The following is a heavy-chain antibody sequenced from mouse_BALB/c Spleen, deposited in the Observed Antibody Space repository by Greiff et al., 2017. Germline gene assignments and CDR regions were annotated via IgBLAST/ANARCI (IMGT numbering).Heavy chain of an antibody. CDR2: ISYSGST. Sequence: EVKLVESGPSLVKPSQTLSLTCSVTGDSITSGYWNWIRKFPGNKLEYMGYISYSGSTYYNPSLKSRIPITRDTSKNQYYLQLNSVTTEDTATYYCASGYGPYYYAMDYWGQGTSVTVSS. D-gene: IGHD1-2*01. V-gene: IGHV3-8*02. CDR3: ASGYGPYYYAMDY. J-gene: IGHJ4*01. CDR1: GDSITSGY.